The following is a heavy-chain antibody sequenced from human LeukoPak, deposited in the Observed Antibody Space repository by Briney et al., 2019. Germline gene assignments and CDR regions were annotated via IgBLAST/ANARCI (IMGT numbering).Heavy chain of an antibody. CDR1: GFTFSNSW. Sequence: GGSLRLSCAGSGFTFSNSWMGWVRQAPGKGLEWVANVQHIGSETYYVDSVKGRFTISRDNAKNSVYLQMNSLGADDTAVYYCATYSILNAREFRYWGQGTLVIVTS. V-gene: IGHV3-7*01. CDR2: VQHIGSET. J-gene: IGHJ1*01. D-gene: IGHD4-11*01. CDR3: ATYSILNAREFRY.